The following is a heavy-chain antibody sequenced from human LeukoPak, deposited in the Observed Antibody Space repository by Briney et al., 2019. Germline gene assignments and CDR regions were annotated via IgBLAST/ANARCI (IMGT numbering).Heavy chain of an antibody. CDR2: IYYSGST. J-gene: IGHJ3*02. D-gene: IGHD3-3*01. CDR1: GGSISSSSYY. CDR3: ARLPAVRFLEWSYAFDI. V-gene: IGHV4-39*01. Sequence: SETLSLTCTVSGGSISSSSYYWGWSRQPPGKGLEWIGSIYYSGSTYYNPSLKSRVTISVDASKNQFSLKLSSVTAADTAVYYCARLPAVRFLEWSYAFDIWGQGTMVTVSS.